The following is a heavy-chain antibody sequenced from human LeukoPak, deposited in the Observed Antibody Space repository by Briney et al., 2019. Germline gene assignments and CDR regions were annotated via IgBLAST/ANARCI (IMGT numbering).Heavy chain of an antibody. CDR2: IFPSGGEI. CDR1: GFTFSTFA. D-gene: IGHD2-8*02. J-gene: IGHJ4*02. CDR3: ATYRQVLLPFES. V-gene: IGHV3-23*01. Sequence: AGGSLTLSCAASGFTFSTFAMIWVRQPPGKGREGVSSIFPSGGEIHYADSVRGRFTISRDNSKSTLSLQMNSLRAEDTAIYYCATYRQVLLPFESWGQGTLVTVSS.